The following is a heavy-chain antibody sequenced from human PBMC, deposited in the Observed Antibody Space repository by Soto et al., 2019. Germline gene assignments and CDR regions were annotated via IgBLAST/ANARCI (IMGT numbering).Heavy chain of an antibody. D-gene: IGHD3-10*01. Sequence: PSETLSLTCTVSGGSISSGGYYWSWIRQHPGKGLEWSGYIYYSGSTYYNPSLKSRVTISVDTSKNQFSLKLSSVTAADTAVYYCARDPHLYYGSGSYTWFDPWGQGTLVTVSS. CDR3: ARDPHLYYGSGSYTWFDP. CDR2: IYYSGST. CDR1: GGSISSGGYY. V-gene: IGHV4-31*03. J-gene: IGHJ5*02.